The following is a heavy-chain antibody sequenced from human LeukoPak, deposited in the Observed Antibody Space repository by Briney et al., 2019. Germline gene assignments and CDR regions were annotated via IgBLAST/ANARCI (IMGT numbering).Heavy chain of an antibody. V-gene: IGHV3-23*01. CDR2: IRSNGRDT. J-gene: IGHJ5*02. D-gene: IGHD2-15*01. CDR1: GSTFSEYS. Sequence: PGGSLRLSCAASGSTFSEYSMSWVRQAPGKGLEWVSNIRSNGRDTYYTDSVKGRFTISRDNSKNTLYLEMNSLRAEDTAVYYCAKGGYTTCFDPWGQGTLVTVSS. CDR3: AKGGYTTCFDP.